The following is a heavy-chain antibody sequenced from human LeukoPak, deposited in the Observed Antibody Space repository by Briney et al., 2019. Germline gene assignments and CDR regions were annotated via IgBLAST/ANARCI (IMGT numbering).Heavy chain of an antibody. V-gene: IGHV4-61*02. CDR2: VYTSGST. Sequence: PSQTLSLTCTVSGGSISSGGYYWSWIRQPAGKGLEWIGRVYTSGSTNYNPSLKSRVTISIDTSKNQFSLNLSSVTAADTAVYYCARDQALSYGWPTVLAIDIWGQGTMVTVSS. J-gene: IGHJ3*02. D-gene: IGHD3-16*01. CDR3: ARDQALSYGWPTVLAIDI. CDR1: GGSISSGGYY.